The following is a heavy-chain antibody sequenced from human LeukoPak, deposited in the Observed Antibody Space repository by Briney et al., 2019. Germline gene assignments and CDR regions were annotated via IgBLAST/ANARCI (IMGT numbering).Heavy chain of an antibody. V-gene: IGHV3-74*01. J-gene: IGHJ4*02. CDR2: INSDGSFT. Sequence: PGGSLRLSCAASGFTFSSFWMHWVRQAPGKGLVWVSRINSDGSFTNYADSVKGRFTISRDNAKSTLYLQMSSLRAEDTAVYYCATADGSGYWGQGTLVTVSS. CDR1: GFTFSSFW. D-gene: IGHD3-10*01. CDR3: ATADGSGY.